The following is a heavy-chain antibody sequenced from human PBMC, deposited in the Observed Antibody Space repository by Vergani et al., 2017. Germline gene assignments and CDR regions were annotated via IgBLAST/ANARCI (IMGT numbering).Heavy chain of an antibody. Sequence: DVHLAESGGGFFQPGGSLRLSCSASGFSFNRYCMHWVRQVPGKGLLWVSRIKSDGSITAYTDSVKGRFTISRDNAQNTLYLQMNSLRVEDTGVYNCARASCIETCYMSNWLDYWGQGTLVTVSS. V-gene: IGHV3-74*03. CDR2: IKSDGSIT. CDR3: ARASCIETCYMSNWLDY. J-gene: IGHJ4*02. CDR1: GFSFNRYC. D-gene: IGHD3-9*01.